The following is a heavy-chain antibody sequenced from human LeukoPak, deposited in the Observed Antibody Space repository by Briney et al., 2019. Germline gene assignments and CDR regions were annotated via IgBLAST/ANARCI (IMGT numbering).Heavy chain of an antibody. CDR2: ISSTAITI. D-gene: IGHD4-23*01. CDR3: ARGRDYAGIAAMYDH. V-gene: IGHV3-11*01. CDR1: GFTVSSNY. J-gene: IGHJ4*02. Sequence: GGSLRLSCAASGFTVSSNYMSWIRQAPGKGLEWVSYISSTAITINYADSVKGRFHISRDNVKNLLYLQMNSLRADDTAVYYCARGRDYAGIAAMYDHWGQGMLVTVSS.